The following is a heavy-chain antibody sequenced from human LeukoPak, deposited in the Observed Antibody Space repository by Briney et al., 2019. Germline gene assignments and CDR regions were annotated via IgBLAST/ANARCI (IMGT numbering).Heavy chain of an antibody. CDR1: GGSISSYY. CDR2: IYYSGST. J-gene: IGHJ4*02. CDR3: ARESDSSGYSLDY. V-gene: IGHV4-59*01. Sequence: SETLSLTCTVSGGSISSYYWSWIRQPPGKGLEWIGYIYYSGSTNYNPSLKSRVTISVDTSKNQFSLKPSSVTAADTAVYYCARESDSSGYSLDYWGQGTLVTVSS. D-gene: IGHD3-22*01.